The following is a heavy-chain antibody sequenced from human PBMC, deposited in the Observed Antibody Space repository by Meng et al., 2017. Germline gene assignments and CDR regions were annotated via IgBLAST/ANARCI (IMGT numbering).Heavy chain of an antibody. CDR1: GFTFSSYG. CDR3: ARDRGNWFDP. D-gene: IGHD3-10*01. V-gene: IGHV3-33*01. Sequence: GGSLRLSGAASGFTFSSYGMHWVRQAPGKGLEGVEVIWYDGSNKYYADSVKGRFTIYRDNSKNKLYLQMNSLRAEDTAVYYCARDRGNWFDPWGQGTLVTVSS. CDR2: IWYDGSNK. J-gene: IGHJ5*02.